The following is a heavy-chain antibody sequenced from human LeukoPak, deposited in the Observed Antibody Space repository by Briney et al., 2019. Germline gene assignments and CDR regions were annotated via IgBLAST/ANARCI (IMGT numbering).Heavy chain of an antibody. Sequence: PGGSLRLSCAASGFTFSSYWMSWVRQAPGKRLEWVANIKQDGREKYYVDSVKGRFTISRDNAKNSLFLQMNSLRAEETAVYYCARGEYYYDGGYWGQGTLVTVSS. V-gene: IGHV3-7*04. CDR2: IKQDGREK. CDR1: GFTFSSYW. D-gene: IGHD3-22*01. CDR3: ARGEYYYDGGY. J-gene: IGHJ4*02.